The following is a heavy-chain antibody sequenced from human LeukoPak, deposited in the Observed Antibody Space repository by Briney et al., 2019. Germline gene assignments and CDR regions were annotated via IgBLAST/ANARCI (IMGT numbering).Heavy chain of an antibody. Sequence: GESLQISCKGSGYSFTTYWISWVRQMPGKGLEWMGRIDPSDSYTIYSPSFQGHVAISAYKSIDTAYLQWSGLKASDTAMYYCARHENIFSAFDIWGQGTMVTVSS. CDR2: IDPSDSYT. CDR3: ARHENIFSAFDI. V-gene: IGHV5-10-1*01. CDR1: GYSFTTYW. D-gene: IGHD3-9*01. J-gene: IGHJ3*02.